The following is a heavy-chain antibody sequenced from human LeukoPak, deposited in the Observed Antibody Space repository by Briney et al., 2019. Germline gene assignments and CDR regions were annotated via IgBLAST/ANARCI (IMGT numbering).Heavy chain of an antibody. V-gene: IGHV3-23*01. D-gene: IGHD2-2*01. CDR1: GFTFSTYA. CDR2: ISGSGNTL. Sequence: GGSLRLSCAASGFTFSTYAMSWVRQAPGKGLEWVSSISGSGNTLYYADSVKGRFTISRDNSKNTLYLQMNSLRAEDTAVYYCARDLSPTYCSSTSCHPPKYYYYGMDVWGQGTTVTVSS. J-gene: IGHJ6*02. CDR3: ARDLSPTYCSSTSCHPPKYYYYGMDV.